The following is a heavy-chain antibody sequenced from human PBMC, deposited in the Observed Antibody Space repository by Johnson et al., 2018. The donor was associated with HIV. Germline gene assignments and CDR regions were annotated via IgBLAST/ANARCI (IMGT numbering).Heavy chain of an antibody. J-gene: IGHJ3*02. Sequence: VQLVESGGGLVQPGESLRLSCAASGFTFSSYDMHWVRQSTGKGLEWVSGIGAAGETHYPDPVKGRFTVSRDNANHSLYLHMNNLRAGDSAVYYCVRASWFGAFDIWGQGTLVTVSS. CDR2: IGAAGET. V-gene: IGHV3-13*01. D-gene: IGHD3-10*01. CDR3: VRASWFGAFDI. CDR1: GFTFSSYD.